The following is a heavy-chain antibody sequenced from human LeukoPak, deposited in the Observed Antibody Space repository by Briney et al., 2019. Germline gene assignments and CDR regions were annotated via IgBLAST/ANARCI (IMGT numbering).Heavy chain of an antibody. D-gene: IGHD3-10*01. CDR2: IYYSGST. V-gene: IGHV4-39*01. CDR3: ASFSGGFGFDY. J-gene: IGHJ4*02. Sequence: SETLSLTCTVSGGSISSSIYYWGWIRQPPGKGLEWIGSIYYSGSTYYNPSLKSRVTISVDTSKNQFSLKLSSVTAADTAVYYCASFSGGFGFDYWGQGNLVTVSS. CDR1: GGSISSSIYY.